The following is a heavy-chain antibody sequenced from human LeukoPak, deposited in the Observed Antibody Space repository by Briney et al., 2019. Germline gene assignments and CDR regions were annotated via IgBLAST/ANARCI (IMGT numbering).Heavy chain of an antibody. CDR2: IYYSAST. V-gene: IGHV4-30-4*08. Sequence: SQTLSLTCTVSGGSISSGDYCWSWIRPPPGKGLEWIVYIYYSASTYYNPSLKSRATISVDTSKNQFSLRRSFVTAADTAVYYFASSIFGVVIGHNWFDPWGQGTLVTVSS. D-gene: IGHD3-3*01. J-gene: IGHJ5*02. CDR1: GGSISSGDYC. CDR3: ASSIFGVVIGHNWFDP.